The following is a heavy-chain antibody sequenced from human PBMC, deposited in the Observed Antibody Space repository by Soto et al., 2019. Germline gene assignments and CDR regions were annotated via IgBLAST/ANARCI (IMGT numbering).Heavy chain of an antibody. CDR2: INPTGGGT. V-gene: IGHV1-46*01. Sequence: ASVKVSCKASGYTFTSYFMDRVRQAPGQGLEWMGIINPTGGGTTYAQKFQGRVTMTSDKSISTAYLQWSSLKASDTAMYYCARPYSGSYLGGFDYWGQGTLVTVSS. CDR1: GYTFTSYF. CDR3: ARPYSGSYLGGFDY. D-gene: IGHD1-26*01. J-gene: IGHJ4*02.